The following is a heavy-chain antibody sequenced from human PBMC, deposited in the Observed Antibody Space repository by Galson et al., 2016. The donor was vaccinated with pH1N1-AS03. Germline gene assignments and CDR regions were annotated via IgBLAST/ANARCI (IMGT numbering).Heavy chain of an antibody. CDR1: GASISSGFYY. V-gene: IGHV4-61*09. Sequence: TLSLTCTVSGASISSGFYYWNWIRQPAGKGLEWNGDIYTSGNTNYNPSLKSRVSISADTSKNQFSLNLNSVTAADTAMYYCARLSSAVNFFDSWGQGTLVTVSS. CDR3: ARLSSAVNFFDS. CDR2: IYTSGNT. D-gene: IGHD2-15*01. J-gene: IGHJ4*02.